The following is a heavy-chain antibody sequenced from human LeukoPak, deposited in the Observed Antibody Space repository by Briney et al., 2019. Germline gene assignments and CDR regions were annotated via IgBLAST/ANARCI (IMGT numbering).Heavy chain of an antibody. Sequence: GGSLRLSCVASGFIFSTYGLHWVRQSPGRGLEWVAVIWYDGSQRYYADSVKGRFTISRDNSQNTIYLQMDSLRAEDTAVYYCATSSPRNYFDHWGQGTLVTVSS. CDR2: IWYDGSQR. CDR3: ATSSPRNYFDH. J-gene: IGHJ4*02. D-gene: IGHD1-14*01. V-gene: IGHV3-33*01. CDR1: GFIFSTYG.